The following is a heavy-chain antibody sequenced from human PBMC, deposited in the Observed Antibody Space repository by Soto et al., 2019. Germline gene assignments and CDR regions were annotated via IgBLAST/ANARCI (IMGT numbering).Heavy chain of an antibody. CDR3: ARRTLGYCSSTSCYATRVSYYYGMDV. CDR1: GYSFTSYW. V-gene: IGHV5-10-1*01. D-gene: IGHD2-2*01. CDR2: IDPSDSYT. Sequence: GESLKISCKGSGYSFTSYWISWVRQMHGKGLEWMGRIDPSDSYTNYSPSFQGHVTISADKSISTAYLQWSSLKASDTAMYYCARRTLGYCSSTSCYATRVSYYYGMDVWGQGTTVTVSS. J-gene: IGHJ6*02.